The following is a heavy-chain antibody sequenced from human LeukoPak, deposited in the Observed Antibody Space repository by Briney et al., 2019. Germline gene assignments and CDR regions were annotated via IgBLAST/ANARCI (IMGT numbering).Heavy chain of an antibody. Sequence: SETLSLTCTVSGVSINTYFWSWIRQPPGKGLEWIGYVYYNGITNYNPSLKSRVSISLDTSKNQFSLRLNSVTAAETAVYYCASQLGRTTFHRGQGTLVTVSS. V-gene: IGHV4-59*01. D-gene: IGHD1/OR15-1a*01. CDR3: ASQLGRTTFH. CDR1: GVSINTYF. J-gene: IGHJ4*02. CDR2: VYYNGIT.